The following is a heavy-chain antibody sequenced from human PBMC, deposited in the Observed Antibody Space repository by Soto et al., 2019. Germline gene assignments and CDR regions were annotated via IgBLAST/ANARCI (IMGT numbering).Heavy chain of an antibody. J-gene: IGHJ4*02. Sequence: EVQLVESGGGLVQPGRSLRLSCAASGFTFDDYAMHWVRRVPGKGLEWVSSISWNSNIIGYADSVKGRFTISRDNAENSLYLQMSSLRPEDTALYYCAKGGPDGFCSGGRCYFDYWGQGTLVSVSS. CDR1: GFTFDDYA. V-gene: IGHV3-9*01. CDR3: AKGGPDGFCSGGRCYFDY. D-gene: IGHD2-15*01. CDR2: ISWNSNII.